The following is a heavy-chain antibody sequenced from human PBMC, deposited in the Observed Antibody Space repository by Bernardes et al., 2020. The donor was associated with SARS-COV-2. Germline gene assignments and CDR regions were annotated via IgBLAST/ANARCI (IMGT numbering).Heavy chain of an antibody. CDR3: AKDLFWWSAADF. V-gene: IGHV3-23*01. CDR1: GFGFSSNG. Sequence: GGSLRLSCAASGFGFSSNGMSWVRQAPGKGLEWVSSSGGDGGTHYADSVRGRFTISRDTSKNTLFLQMNSLRAEDTAVYYCAKDLFWWSAADFWGQGTLVTVSS. CDR2: SSGGDGGT. J-gene: IGHJ4*02. D-gene: IGHD2-21*01.